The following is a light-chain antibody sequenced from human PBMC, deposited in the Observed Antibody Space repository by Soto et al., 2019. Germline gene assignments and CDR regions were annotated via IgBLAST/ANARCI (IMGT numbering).Light chain of an antibody. CDR1: QSLLHSNGYNY. J-gene: IGKJ1*01. CDR2: LGS. V-gene: IGKV2-28*01. CDR3: MQALQTTWT. Sequence: IVMTQSPLSLPVTPGEPASISCRSSQSLLHSNGYNYLDWYLQKPGQSPQPLIYLGSNRSSGVPDRFSGSGSGTDFTLKISRVEAEDVGVYYCMQALQTTWTFGQGTKVDNK.